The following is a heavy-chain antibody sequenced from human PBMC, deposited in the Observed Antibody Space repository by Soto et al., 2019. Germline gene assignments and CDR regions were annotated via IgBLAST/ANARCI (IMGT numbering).Heavy chain of an antibody. CDR2: IYPCDSDT. V-gene: IGHV5-51*01. J-gene: IGHJ3*02. CDR1: GYSFTSYW. CDR3: AGPWHDYSNYDDAFDI. D-gene: IGHD4-4*01. Sequence: GESLKISCKGSGYSFTSYWIGWVRQMPGKGLEWMGIIYPCDSDTRYSPSFQGQVTISADKSISTAYLQWSSLKASDTAMYYCAGPWHDYSNYDDAFDIWGQGTMVTVSS.